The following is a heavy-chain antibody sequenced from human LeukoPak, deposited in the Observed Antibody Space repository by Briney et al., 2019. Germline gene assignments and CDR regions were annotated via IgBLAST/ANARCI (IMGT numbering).Heavy chain of an antibody. Sequence: GGSLRLSCAASGFTFDDYAMHWVRQAPGKGLEWVSGISWNSGSIGYADSVKGRFTISRDNAKNSLCLQMNSLRAEDTALYYCAKEREPIAAAGRSLDYWGQGTLVTVSS. CDR3: AKEREPIAAAGRSLDY. J-gene: IGHJ4*02. CDR2: ISWNSGSI. V-gene: IGHV3-9*01. D-gene: IGHD6-13*01. CDR1: GFTFDDYA.